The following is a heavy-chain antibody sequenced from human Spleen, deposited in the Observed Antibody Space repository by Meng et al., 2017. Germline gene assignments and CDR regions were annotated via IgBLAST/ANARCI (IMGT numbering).Heavy chain of an antibody. CDR1: GFIFSNGW. CDR2: IRSKGSGETT. J-gene: IGHJ4*02. CDR3: AADDSAAGGGEFDY. Sequence: EVQMVESGGGLVKPGESLRLSFAASGFIFSNGWMSWARQAPGKGLELIGLIRSKGSGETTYYAAPVKGRFTISRDDSKNTVYLEMNSPKTEDTAVYYCAADDSAAGGGEFDYWGQGTLVTVSS. V-gene: IGHV3-15*01. D-gene: IGHD3-10*01.